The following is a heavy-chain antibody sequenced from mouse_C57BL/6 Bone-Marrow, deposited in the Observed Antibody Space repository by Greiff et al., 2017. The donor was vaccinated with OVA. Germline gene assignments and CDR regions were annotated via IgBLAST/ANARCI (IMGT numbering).Heavy chain of an antibody. CDR3: AREGDYDGDYYAMDY. V-gene: IGHV3-5*01. Sequence: EVKLMESGPGLVKPSQTVFLTCTVTGISITTGNYRWSWIRQFPGNKLEWIGYIYYSGTITYNPSLTSRTTITRDTPKNQFFLEMNSLTAEDTATYYCAREGDYDGDYYAMDYWGQGTSVTVSS. CDR2: IYYSGTI. D-gene: IGHD2-4*01. J-gene: IGHJ4*01. CDR1: GISITTGNYR.